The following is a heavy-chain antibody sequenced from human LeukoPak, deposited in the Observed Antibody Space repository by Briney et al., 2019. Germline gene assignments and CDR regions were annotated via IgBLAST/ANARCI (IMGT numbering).Heavy chain of an antibody. CDR2: IWYDGSNK. CDR1: GFTFSSYG. J-gene: IGHJ4*02. V-gene: IGHV3-33*06. D-gene: IGHD4-17*01. CDR3: AKDPDYGDYFDY. Sequence: GRSLRLSCAASGFTFSSYGMHWVRQAPGKGLEWVAVIWYDGSNKYYADSVKGRFTISRDNSKNTLYLQMNSLRAEDTAVYYYAKDPDYGDYFDYWGQGTLVTVSS.